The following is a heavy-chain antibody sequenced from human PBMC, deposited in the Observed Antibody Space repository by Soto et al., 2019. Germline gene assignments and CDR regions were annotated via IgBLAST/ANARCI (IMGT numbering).Heavy chain of an antibody. J-gene: IGHJ6*02. CDR3: GRSVVGATGEILYNAMEV. CDR1: GYSFATYS. D-gene: IGHD1-26*01. CDR2: INPASGHT. Sequence: ASVEVSCKASGYSFATYSLHWVRQAPGQRPEWMGWINPASGHTKYSKKFQDRVTITRDTSASTGYMELSSLRSEDTAVYYCGRSVVGATGEILYNAMEVWGQGTTVTVSS. V-gene: IGHV1-3*01.